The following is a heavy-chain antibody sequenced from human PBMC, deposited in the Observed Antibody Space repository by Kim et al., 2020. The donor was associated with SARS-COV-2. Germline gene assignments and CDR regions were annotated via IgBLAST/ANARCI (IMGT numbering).Heavy chain of an antibody. V-gene: IGHV4-4*02. Sequence: SETLSLTCTVSGDSISGLNWWSWVRQPPGKGLEWIGEISQRGNTNHNPSLKSRVAISADKSKNQFFLELTSVTAADTAVYYCAREVWDGTTGYDTWSQGTLVTVSS. J-gene: IGHJ4*02. D-gene: IGHD3-9*01. CDR3: AREVWDGTTGYDT. CDR2: ISQRGNT. CDR1: GDSISGLNW.